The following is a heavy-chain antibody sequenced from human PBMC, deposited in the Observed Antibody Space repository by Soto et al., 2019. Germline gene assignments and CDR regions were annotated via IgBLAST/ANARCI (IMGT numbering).Heavy chain of an antibody. Sequence: QVQLQESGPGLLKPSGTLSLTCGVSGGSISSINWWSWVRQAPGKGLEWLGEIYQSGTTNYNPSLKSRVTMSIDKSKNQFFLNVTSVTAADTAVYYCARTAGTYPTQPFDPWGQGTVVTVSS. CDR2: IYQSGTT. CDR3: ARTAGTYPTQPFDP. J-gene: IGHJ5*02. D-gene: IGHD3-10*01. CDR1: GGSISSINW. V-gene: IGHV4-4*02.